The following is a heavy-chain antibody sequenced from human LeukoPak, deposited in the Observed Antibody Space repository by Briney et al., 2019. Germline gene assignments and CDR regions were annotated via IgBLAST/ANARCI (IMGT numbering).Heavy chain of an antibody. Sequence: PGGSLRLSCAASGFTFSSYAMHWVRQAPGKGLEWVAVISFDGSDKYYADSVKGRFTISRDNSKNTLYLQMNSLRTEDTAVYYCARTGYSYGWGVYYFDYWGQGTLVTVSS. CDR2: ISFDGSDK. CDR3: ARTGYSYGWGVYYFDY. V-gene: IGHV3-30*04. CDR1: GFTFSSYA. J-gene: IGHJ4*02. D-gene: IGHD5-18*01.